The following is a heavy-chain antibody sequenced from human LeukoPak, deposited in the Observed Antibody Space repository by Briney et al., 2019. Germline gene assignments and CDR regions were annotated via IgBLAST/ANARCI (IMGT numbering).Heavy chain of an antibody. Sequence: GGSLRLSCAASRFIFSDYYMSGIRQAPGKGLEWLSYISSSSIYTSYADSVKGRFTISRDNAKNSLYLQLNSLRAEDTAVYYCARGSPPDYRGQGTLVTVSS. D-gene: IGHD2-15*01. J-gene: IGHJ4*02. CDR2: ISSSSIYT. CDR1: RFIFSDYY. CDR3: ARGSPPDY. V-gene: IGHV3-11*05.